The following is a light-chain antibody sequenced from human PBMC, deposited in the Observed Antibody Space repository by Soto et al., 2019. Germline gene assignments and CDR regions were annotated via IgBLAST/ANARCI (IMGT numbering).Light chain of an antibody. Sequence: IVMTHSPATLAVSPGGRVTLSRRASQSGTSNLARDQQKPGQAPVPLICGSSTRGDGPPARFSGRGSGTEATLTATCQRSEDLAVYYCQQYNHWPPTFSHGTNADIK. CDR2: GSS. V-gene: IGKV3-15*01. J-gene: IGKJ3*01. CDR1: QSGTSN. CDR3: QQYNHWPPT.